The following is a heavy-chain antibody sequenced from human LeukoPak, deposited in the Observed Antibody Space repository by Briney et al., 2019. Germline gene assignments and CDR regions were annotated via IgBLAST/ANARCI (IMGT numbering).Heavy chain of an antibody. Sequence: PGGSLRLSCAASGFTFSNYSMSWARQAPGKGLEWASYITSSSGPIYYADSVKGRFTISRDNAKNSLYLQMNSLRVEDTAVYYCARGGSSGSMIYWGQGTLVTVSS. CDR3: ARGGSSGSMIY. CDR2: ITSSSGPI. V-gene: IGHV3-48*01. D-gene: IGHD3-22*01. CDR1: GFTFSNYS. J-gene: IGHJ4*02.